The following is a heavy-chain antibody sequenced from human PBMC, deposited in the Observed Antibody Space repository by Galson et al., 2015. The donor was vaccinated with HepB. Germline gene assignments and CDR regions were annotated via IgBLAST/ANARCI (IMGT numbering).Heavy chain of an antibody. Sequence: SLRLSCAASGFTFSSYPMSWVRQTPGKGLEWVSTISGNGGGTYYADSVKGRFTISRDNSKNTLYLQMNSLRAEDTAVYYCAKGAEIATILLHYFNYWGQGTLVTVSS. D-gene: IGHD5-24*01. CDR2: ISGNGGGT. CDR1: GFTFSSYP. V-gene: IGHV3-23*01. J-gene: IGHJ4*02. CDR3: AKGAEIATILLHYFNY.